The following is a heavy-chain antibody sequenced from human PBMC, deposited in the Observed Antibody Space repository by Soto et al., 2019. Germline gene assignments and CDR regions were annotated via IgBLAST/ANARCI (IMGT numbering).Heavy chain of an antibody. D-gene: IGHD1-26*01. Sequence: GSLRLSCAASGXTLSRYGMSWVRQAPGKGLEWVANIKQGGSEKSFVDSVKGRFTISRENAKNSLYLQMNSLRDEDTAVYYCATYSGSFQFWGQGILGTVSS. J-gene: IGHJ1*01. CDR3: ATYSGSFQF. CDR1: GXTLSRYG. V-gene: IGHV3-7*03. CDR2: IKQGGSEK.